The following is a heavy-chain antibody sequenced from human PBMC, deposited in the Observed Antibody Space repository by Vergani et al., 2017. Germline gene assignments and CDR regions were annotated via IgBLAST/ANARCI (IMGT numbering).Heavy chain of an antibody. CDR3: AREGTTVTTEAFYYYYYMDV. CDR2: ISARYPST. D-gene: IGHD4-11*01. Sequence: VQLVESGGGWVQPGGSLRLSCVVSGFDFSSYIMNWVRQAPGKGLEWVSAISARYPSTYYADSVKGRFTISRDNSKNTLYLQMNSLRAEDTAVYYCAREGTTVTTEAFYYYYYMDVWGKGTTVTVSS. J-gene: IGHJ6*03. CDR1: GFDFSSYI. V-gene: IGHV3-23*04.